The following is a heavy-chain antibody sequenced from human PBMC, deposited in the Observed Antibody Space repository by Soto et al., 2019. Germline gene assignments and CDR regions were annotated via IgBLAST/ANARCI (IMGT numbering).Heavy chain of an antibody. CDR3: ARDDGECGGDCYPYDAFDI. CDR1: GFTFSSYS. Sequence: EVQLVESGGGLVQPGGSLRLSCAASGFTFSSYSMNWVRQAPGKGLEWVSYISSSSSTIYYADSVKGRFTISRDNAKNSLYLQMNSLRDEDTAVYYCARDDGECGGDCYPYDAFDIWGQGTMVTVSS. CDR2: ISSSSSTI. J-gene: IGHJ3*02. V-gene: IGHV3-48*02. D-gene: IGHD2-21*02.